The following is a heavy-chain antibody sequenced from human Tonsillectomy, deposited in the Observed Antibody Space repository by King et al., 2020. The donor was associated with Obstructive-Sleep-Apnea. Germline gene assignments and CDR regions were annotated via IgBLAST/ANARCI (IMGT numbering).Heavy chain of an antibody. CDR2: ISYDGSNK. D-gene: IGHD3-22*01. J-gene: IGHJ6*02. V-gene: IGHV3-30*18. Sequence: QLVQSGGGVVQPGRSLRLSCAASGFTFSSYGMHWARQAPGKGLEWVAVISYDGSNKFYADSVKGRFTISRDNSKNTLYLQMNSLRAEDTAVYYCAKAPVVITLYYYYGMDVWGQGTTVTVSS. CDR1: GFTFSSYG. CDR3: AKAPVVITLYYYYGMDV.